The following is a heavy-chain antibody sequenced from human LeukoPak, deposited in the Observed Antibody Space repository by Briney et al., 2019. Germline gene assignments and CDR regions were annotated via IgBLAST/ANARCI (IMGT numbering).Heavy chain of an antibody. CDR1: GFTFSIYA. CDR2: ITSRGEST. J-gene: IGHJ4*02. V-gene: IGHV3-23*01. Sequence: GGSLRPSCAASGFTFSIYAMSWVRQAPGKGLQWVSSITSRGESTWYVDSVKGRFTITRDNAKNSLYLQRNSRRAQYTAVHYCAKDRIGSGYDYWGQGTLVTVSS. CDR3: AKDRIGSGYDY. D-gene: IGHD3-22*01.